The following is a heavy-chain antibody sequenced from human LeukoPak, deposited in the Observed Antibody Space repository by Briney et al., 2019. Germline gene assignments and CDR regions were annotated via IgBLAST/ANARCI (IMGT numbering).Heavy chain of an antibody. J-gene: IGHJ1*01. D-gene: IGHD1-26*01. V-gene: IGHV4-39*01. CDR3: ARPSGSYRAEYFQH. Sequence: PSETLSLTCTVSGDSISSTSYYWGWIRQPPGKGLEWIGTIYYSGRTYYNPSLKSRVTIFVDTAKNQVSLKLSSVTAADTAVYYCARPSGSYRAEYFQHWGLGTLVTVSS. CDR2: IYYSGRT. CDR1: GDSISSTSYY.